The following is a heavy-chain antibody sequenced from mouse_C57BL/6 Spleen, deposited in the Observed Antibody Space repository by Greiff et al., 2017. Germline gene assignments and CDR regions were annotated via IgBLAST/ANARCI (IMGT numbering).Heavy chain of an antibody. Sequence: EVKLMESGPELVKPGASVKISCKASGYSFTGYVMNWVKQSHGKSLEWIGRINPYNGDTFYNQKFKGKATLTVDKSSSTAHMELLSLTSEDFAVYYCARRYGSSYGYFDYWGQGTTLTVSS. V-gene: IGHV1-37*01. CDR1: GYSFTGYV. D-gene: IGHD1-1*01. CDR3: ARRYGSSYGYFDY. CDR2: INPYNGDT. J-gene: IGHJ2*01.